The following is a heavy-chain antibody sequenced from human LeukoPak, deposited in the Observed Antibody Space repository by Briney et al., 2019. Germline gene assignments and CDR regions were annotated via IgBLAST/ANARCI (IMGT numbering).Heavy chain of an antibody. CDR2: ISWNSGSI. CDR3: AKDTGSSGPFDY. CDR1: GFTFDDYA. J-gene: IGHJ4*02. Sequence: GRSLRLSCVTSGFTFDDYAMHWVRQAPGKGLEWVSGISWNSGSIGYADSVKGRFTISRDNAKNSLYLQMNSLRAEDTALYYCAKDTGSSGPFDYWGQGTLVTVSS. V-gene: IGHV3-9*01. D-gene: IGHD6-19*01.